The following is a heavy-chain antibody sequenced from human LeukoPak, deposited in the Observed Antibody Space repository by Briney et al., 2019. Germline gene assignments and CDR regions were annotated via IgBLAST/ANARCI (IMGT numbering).Heavy chain of an antibody. J-gene: IGHJ4*02. CDR1: GGTFSSYA. D-gene: IGHD5-12*01. Sequence: SVKVTCKASGGTFSSYAISWVRQAPGQGLEWMGGIIPIFGTANYAQKFQGRVTITADESTSTAYMELSSLRSEDTAVYYCARGPKRSEPKRGYSGYDYYFDYWGQGTLVTVSS. V-gene: IGHV1-69*13. CDR3: ARGPKRSEPKRGYSGYDYYFDY. CDR2: IIPIFGTA.